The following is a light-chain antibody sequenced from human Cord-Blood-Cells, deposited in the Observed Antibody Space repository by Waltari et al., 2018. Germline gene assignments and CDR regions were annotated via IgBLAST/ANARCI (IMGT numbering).Light chain of an antibody. Sequence: DIQMTQSPSSLSASVGDRVTITCHASQDISNYLNWYQQKPGKAPKLPIYDASNLETGVPSRFSGSGSGTDFTFTISSLQPEDIATYYCQQYDNLTFGPGTKVDIK. V-gene: IGKV1-33*01. CDR3: QQYDNLT. CDR2: DAS. J-gene: IGKJ3*01. CDR1: QDISNY.